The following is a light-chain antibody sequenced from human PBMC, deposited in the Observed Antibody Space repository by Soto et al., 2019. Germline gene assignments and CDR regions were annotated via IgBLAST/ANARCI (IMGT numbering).Light chain of an antibody. J-gene: IGLJ1*01. CDR2: EVT. V-gene: IGLV2-8*01. CDR3: TSYTTTSTYV. Sequence: QSALTQPPSASGSPGQSLTISCTGTSSDVGGYNYVSWYQQRPGKAPKLVIYEVTKRPSGVPDRFSGSKSGNTASLTISGLQAEDEADYYCTSYTTTSTYVFGPGTKLTVL. CDR1: SSDVGGYNY.